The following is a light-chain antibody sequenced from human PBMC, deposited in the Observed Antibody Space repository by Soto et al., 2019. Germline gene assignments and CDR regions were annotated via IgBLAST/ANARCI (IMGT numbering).Light chain of an antibody. J-gene: IGKJ5*01. CDR1: QNINSY. CDR3: QQSYSTSSIT. Sequence: IQMTQSPLSLSASVGDKVTLTCRTSQNINSYLNWYQQKPGKAPKLLIYAASSLQSGVPSRFSGSGSGTDFTLTISSLQPEDFATYHCQQSYSTSSITFGQGTRLEIK. V-gene: IGKV1-39*01. CDR2: AAS.